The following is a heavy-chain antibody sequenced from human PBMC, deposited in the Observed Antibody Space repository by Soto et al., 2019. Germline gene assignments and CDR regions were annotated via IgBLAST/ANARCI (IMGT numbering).Heavy chain of an antibody. V-gene: IGHV3-48*01. CDR3: ARGLYSGSYRDAFDI. Sequence: SGFTFSSYSMNWVRQAPGKGLEWVSYISSSSSTIYYAVSVKCRFTISRDNAKNSLYLQMNSLRAEDTAVYYCARGLYSGSYRDAFDIWGQGTMVTVSS. J-gene: IGHJ3*02. CDR2: ISSSSSTI. D-gene: IGHD1-26*01. CDR1: GFTFSSYS.